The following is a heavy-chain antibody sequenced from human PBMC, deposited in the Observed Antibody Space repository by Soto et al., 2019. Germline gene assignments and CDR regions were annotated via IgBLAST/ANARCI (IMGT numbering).Heavy chain of an antibody. CDR2: INKDGSQK. Sequence: GWSLRLSCAASGFTLSNYWMTWVRQAPGKGQEWVANINKDGSQKNYVDSVKGRFTIARDNGQNSLSLQINSLRVEDTAVYYCVRELGLAYWGQGALVTVSS. V-gene: IGHV3-7*03. CDR1: GFTLSNYW. J-gene: IGHJ4*02. CDR3: VRELGLAY. D-gene: IGHD7-27*01.